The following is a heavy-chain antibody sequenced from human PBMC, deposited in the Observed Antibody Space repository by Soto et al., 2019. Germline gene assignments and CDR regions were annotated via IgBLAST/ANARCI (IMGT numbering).Heavy chain of an antibody. CDR1: GFTFSTYA. CDR2: IRGSGGNT. J-gene: IGHJ4*02. CDR3: AKFTAASVFDISSAPDY. D-gene: IGHD3-9*01. Sequence: GGSLRLSCAASGFTFSTYAMTWIRQTPGKGLEWVSSIRGSGGNTFYADSVRGRFTISRDNSKNTVDLQVNSLRAEDTAVYYCAKFTAASVFDISSAPDYWGQGTLVTVSS. V-gene: IGHV3-23*01.